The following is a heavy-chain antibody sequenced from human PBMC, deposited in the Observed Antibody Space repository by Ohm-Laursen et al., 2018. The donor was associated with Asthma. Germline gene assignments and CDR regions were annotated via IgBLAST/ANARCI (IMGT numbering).Heavy chain of an antibody. CDR3: ARDDRPYGGNSDY. V-gene: IGHV4-31*11. Sequence: TLSLTCAVSGGSISSGGYYWSWIRQHPGKGLEWIGYIYYSGSTYYNPSLKSRVTISVDTSKNQFSLKLSSVTAADTAVYYCARDDRPYGGNSDYWGQGTLVTVSS. D-gene: IGHD4-23*01. CDR2: IYYSGST. J-gene: IGHJ4*02. CDR1: GGSISSGGYY.